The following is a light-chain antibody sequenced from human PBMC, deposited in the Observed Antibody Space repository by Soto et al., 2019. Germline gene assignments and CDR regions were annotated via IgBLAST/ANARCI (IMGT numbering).Light chain of an antibody. CDR1: SSDIGAYAS. Sequence: QSALTQPASVSGSPGQSITISCTGTSSDIGAYASVSWYQQHPDKAPKLIIYSVSHRSSGVSDRFSGSKSGNTASLTISGLHTEDEADYYCSSSTSNSTYVFGTGTKLTVL. V-gene: IGLV2-14*03. CDR2: SVS. CDR3: SSSTSNSTYV. J-gene: IGLJ1*01.